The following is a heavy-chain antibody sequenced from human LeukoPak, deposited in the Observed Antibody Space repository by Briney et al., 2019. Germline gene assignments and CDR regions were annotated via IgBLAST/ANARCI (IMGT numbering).Heavy chain of an antibody. D-gene: IGHD2-8*02. J-gene: IGHJ4*02. CDR2: ITHNAETI. CDR1: GFTLSSYV. V-gene: IGHV3-48*02. Sequence: GGSLRLSCGASGFTLSSYVMRWVRQAPGKGVNWVSSITHNAETIYNADSVKGRFTISRYNAKNVLYLQMNRLRDGDTAVYYCARDSYWAFDNWGQGTLVTVSS. CDR3: ARDSYWAFDN.